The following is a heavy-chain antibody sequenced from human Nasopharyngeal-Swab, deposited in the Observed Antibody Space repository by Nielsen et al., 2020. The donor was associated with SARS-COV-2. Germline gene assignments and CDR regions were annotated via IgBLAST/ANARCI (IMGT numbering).Heavy chain of an antibody. D-gene: IGHD6-13*01. J-gene: IGHJ6*02. CDR2: TYYRSKWYN. Sequence: WIRQSPSRGLEWLGRTYYRSKWYNDYAVSVKRRITINPDTSKNQFSLQLNSVTPEDTAVYYCARDGIAAAGYYYYYYGMDVWGQGTTVTVSS. CDR3: ARDGIAAAGYYYYYYGMDV. V-gene: IGHV6-1*01.